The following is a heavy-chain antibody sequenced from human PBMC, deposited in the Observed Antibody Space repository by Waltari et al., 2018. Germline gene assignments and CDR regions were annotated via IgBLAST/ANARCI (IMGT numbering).Heavy chain of an antibody. CDR3: ATAPQFIRHFDY. CDR1: GFSFGPSG. V-gene: IGHV3-30*03. Sequence: QVQLVESGGGVVQPGRSLRLSCEVSGFSFGPSGFHWVRQAPGKGLEWVAVISHDGDAKSYADSVKGRFTISRDKSNNRVSLQMDSLRAEDTAVYYCATAPQFIRHFDYWGQGTLVTVSS. J-gene: IGHJ4*02. CDR2: ISHDGDAK.